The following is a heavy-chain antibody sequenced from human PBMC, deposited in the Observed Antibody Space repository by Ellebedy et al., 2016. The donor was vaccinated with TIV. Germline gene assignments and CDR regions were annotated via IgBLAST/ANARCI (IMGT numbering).Heavy chain of an antibody. V-gene: IGHV4-34*01. CDR3: ASLGYCSGGDCYSVY. CDR1: GGSFSGYY. D-gene: IGHD2-15*01. CDR2: INHSGST. J-gene: IGHJ4*02. Sequence: SETLSLTCAVYGGSFSGYYWSWIRQPPGKGLEWIGEINHSGSTNYNPSLKSRVTISVDTSKNQFSLKLSSVTAADTAVYYCASLGYCSGGDCYSVYWGQGTLVTVSS.